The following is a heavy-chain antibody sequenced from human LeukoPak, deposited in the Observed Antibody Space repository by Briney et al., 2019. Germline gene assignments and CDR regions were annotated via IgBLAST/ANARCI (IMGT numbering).Heavy chain of an antibody. CDR1: GFTSKLYW. Sequence: PGGSLRLSCAASGFTSKLYWMPWARQVPGKGPVWVARINDDGSDTVYADSVKGRFTISRDDAKNMLFLQMNSLRAEDTAVYYCARHLNYYLDYWGQGTLVTVSS. CDR2: INDDGSDT. V-gene: IGHV3-74*01. J-gene: IGHJ4*02. D-gene: IGHD3-10*01. CDR3: ARHLNYYLDY.